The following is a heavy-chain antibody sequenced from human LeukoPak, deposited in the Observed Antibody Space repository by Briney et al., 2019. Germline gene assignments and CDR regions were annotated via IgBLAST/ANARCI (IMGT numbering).Heavy chain of an antibody. V-gene: IGHV4-39*01. CDR2: IYYGGST. Sequence: SETLSLTCTVSGGSISSSDYYWGWIRQPPGKGLEWIGSIYYGGSTYYNPSLKSRVTISVDTSMNQFSLKLSSVTAADTAVYYCARGVGATRRTFDYWGQGTLVTVSS. J-gene: IGHJ4*02. D-gene: IGHD1-26*01. CDR1: GGSISSSDYY. CDR3: ARGVGATRRTFDY.